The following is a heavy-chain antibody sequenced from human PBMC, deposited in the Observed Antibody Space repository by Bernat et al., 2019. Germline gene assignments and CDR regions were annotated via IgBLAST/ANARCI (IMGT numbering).Heavy chain of an antibody. CDR3: ARVGAYGGNSHFDY. Sequence: QVQLQESGPGLVKPSETLSLTCTVSGGSISSYYWSWIRQPPGKGLEWIGYIYYSGSTNYNPSLKSRVTISVDTSKNQFSLKLSSVTAADTAVYYCARVGAYGGNSHFDYWGQGTLVTVSS. J-gene: IGHJ4*02. CDR2: IYYSGST. CDR1: GGSISSYY. V-gene: IGHV4-59*01. D-gene: IGHD4-23*01.